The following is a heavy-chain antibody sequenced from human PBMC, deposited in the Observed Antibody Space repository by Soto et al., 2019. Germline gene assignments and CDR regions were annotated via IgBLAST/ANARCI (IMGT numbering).Heavy chain of an antibody. CDR1: GGTFSSYA. CDR3: ARGPWNYDFWSGYYSSIPPTNYGMDV. V-gene: IGHV1-69*06. D-gene: IGHD3-3*01. Sequence: ASVKVSCKASGGTFSSYAISWVRQAPGQGLEWMGGIIPIFGTANYAQKFQGRVTITADKSTSTAYMELSSLRSEDTAVYYCARGPWNYDFWSGYYSSIPPTNYGMDVWGQGTTVTVSS. CDR2: IIPIFGTA. J-gene: IGHJ6*02.